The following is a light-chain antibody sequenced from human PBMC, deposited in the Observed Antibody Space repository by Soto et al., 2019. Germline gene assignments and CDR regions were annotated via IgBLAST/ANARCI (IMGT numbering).Light chain of an antibody. Sequence: EIGLTQSPATLSLSPGERATLSCRASQSVSRYLAWYQQKPGQAPRLVIHDTSTRATGVPDTFSGSGSGTEFTIIISTLEPEDFATYYCQQRFSWPPTFGGGTHIEIK. CDR1: QSVSRY. J-gene: IGKJ4*01. V-gene: IGKV3-11*01. CDR2: DTS. CDR3: QQRFSWPPT.